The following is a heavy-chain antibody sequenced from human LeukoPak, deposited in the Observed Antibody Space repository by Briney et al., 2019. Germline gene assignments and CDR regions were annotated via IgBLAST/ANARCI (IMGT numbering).Heavy chain of an antibody. J-gene: IGHJ4*02. CDR3: ARGGLTGYSSGWYNFDY. CDR1: GFTFSSYW. Sequence: GGSLRLSCAASGFTFSSYWMSWVRQAPGKGLEWVANIKQDGSEKYYVDSVKGRFTISRDNAKNSLYLQMNSLRAEDTAVYYCARGGLTGYSSGWYNFDYWGRGTLVTVSS. CDR2: IKQDGSEK. V-gene: IGHV3-7*01. D-gene: IGHD6-19*01.